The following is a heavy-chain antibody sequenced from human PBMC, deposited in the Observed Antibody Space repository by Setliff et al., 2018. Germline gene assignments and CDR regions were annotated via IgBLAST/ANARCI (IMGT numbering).Heavy chain of an antibody. D-gene: IGHD5-12*01. Sequence: PSETLSLTFTVSGGSISSLSCYWGWIRQPPGKGLEWIGEINHSGSTNYNPSLKSRVTISVDTSKNQFSLKLSSVTAADTAVYYCARGPDGYTYQGAFDIWGQGTMVTVS. V-gene: IGHV4-39*07. J-gene: IGHJ3*02. CDR3: ARGPDGYTYQGAFDI. CDR2: INHSGST. CDR1: GGSISSLSCY.